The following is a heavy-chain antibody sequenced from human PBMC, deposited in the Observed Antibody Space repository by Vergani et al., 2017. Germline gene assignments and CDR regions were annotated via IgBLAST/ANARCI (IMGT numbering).Heavy chain of an antibody. J-gene: IGHJ4*02. V-gene: IGHV4-34*01. D-gene: IGHD3-22*01. CDR1: GGSFSGYY. CDR3: ARVGGYDEGDAFRIGYFDS. Sequence: QVQLQQWGAGLLKPSETLSLTCAVYGGSFSGYYWSWIRQPPGKGLEWIGEINHSGSTNYNPSLKSRVTISVDTSKNQFSLKLSSVTAADTAVYYCARVGGYDEGDAFRIGYFDSWGPGILVTVSS. CDR2: INHSGST.